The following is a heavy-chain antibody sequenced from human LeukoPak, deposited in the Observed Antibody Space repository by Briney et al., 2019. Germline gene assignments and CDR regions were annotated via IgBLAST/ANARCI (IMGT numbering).Heavy chain of an antibody. D-gene: IGHD3-16*01. CDR2: IYYSGST. V-gene: IGHV4-59*01. CDR1: GGSISSYY. CDR3: ARGWGYFDY. Sequence: SETLSLTCTVSGGSISSYYWSWIRQPPGKGLEWIGYIYYSGSTNYNPSLKGQVTISVDTSKNQFSLKLSSVTAADTAVYYCARGWGYFDYWGQGTLVTASS. J-gene: IGHJ4*02.